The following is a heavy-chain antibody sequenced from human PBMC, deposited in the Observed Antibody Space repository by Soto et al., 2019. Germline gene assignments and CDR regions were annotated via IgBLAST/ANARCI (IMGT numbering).Heavy chain of an antibody. V-gene: IGHV4-4*02. J-gene: IGHJ4*02. CDR3: ASRDPGTSVDY. D-gene: IGHD1-7*01. CDR1: GGSFTSNNW. CDR2: IYRTGST. Sequence: QVQLQESGPGLVKPSGTLSLTCAVSGGSFTSNNWWTWVRQPPGQGLEWIGEIYRTGSTNYNPSLKSRVTISLDKSENQFSLKVTSLTAADTAVYYCASRDPGTSVDYWGQGTLVTV.